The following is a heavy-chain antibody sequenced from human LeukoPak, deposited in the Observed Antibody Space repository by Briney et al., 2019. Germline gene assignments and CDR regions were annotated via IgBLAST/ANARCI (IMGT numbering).Heavy chain of an antibody. V-gene: IGHV4-30-2*01. J-gene: IGHJ5*02. CDR1: GDSMSSSRYA. D-gene: IGHD2-15*01. CDR2: IYHGGST. Sequence: PSETLSLTCNVSGDSMSSSRYAWRWIRQPPGQGLEWIGSIYHGGSTHYNPSLKSRVTVSGARSKKQSSLNLNAVTAADTAVYYCARMVVAVTRWFDPWGQGTLVTVSS. CDR3: ARMVVAVTRWFDP.